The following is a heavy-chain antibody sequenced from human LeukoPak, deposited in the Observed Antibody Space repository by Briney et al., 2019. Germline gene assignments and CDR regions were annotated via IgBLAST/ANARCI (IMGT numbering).Heavy chain of an antibody. J-gene: IGHJ4*02. V-gene: IGHV4-59*08. CDR3: ARHTIRRNSIAGDLDY. D-gene: IGHD2-21*01. CDR1: GGSISSYY. CDR2: IYYSGGT. Sequence: SETLSLTCTVSGGSISSYYWGWIRQPPGKGLEWIGYIYYSGGTNYNPSLKSRVTISLDTSKSQFSLKLSSVTAADTAVYYCARHTIRRNSIAGDLDYWGQGTLVTVSS.